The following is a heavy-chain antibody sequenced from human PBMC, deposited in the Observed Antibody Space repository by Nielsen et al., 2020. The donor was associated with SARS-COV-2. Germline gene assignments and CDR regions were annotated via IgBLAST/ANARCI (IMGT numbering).Heavy chain of an antibody. J-gene: IGHJ4*02. CDR3: ARGHGGYRVGGYYFDY. D-gene: IGHD3-22*01. Sequence: SETLSLTCAVYGGSFSGYYWSWIRQPPGKGLEWIGEINHSGSTNYNPSLRSRVTISVDTSKNQFSLKLSSVTAADTAVYYCARGHGGYRVGGYYFDYWGQGTLVTVS. CDR2: INHSGST. CDR1: GGSFSGYY. V-gene: IGHV4-34*01.